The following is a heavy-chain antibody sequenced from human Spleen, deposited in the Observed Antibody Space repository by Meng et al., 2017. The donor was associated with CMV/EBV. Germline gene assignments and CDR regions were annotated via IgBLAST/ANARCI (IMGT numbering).Heavy chain of an antibody. V-gene: IGHV4-59*01. J-gene: IGHJ6*02. CDR2: IYYSGST. D-gene: IGHD6-13*01. CDR3: ARDKVDSSSWYYYYYGMDV. CDR1: GGSISSYY. Sequence: SETLSLTCTVSGGSISSYYWSWIRQPPGKGLEWIGYIYYSGSTNYNPSLKSRVTISVDTSKNQFSLKLSSVTAADTAVYYCARDKVDSSSWYYYYYGMDVWGQGTTVTVSS.